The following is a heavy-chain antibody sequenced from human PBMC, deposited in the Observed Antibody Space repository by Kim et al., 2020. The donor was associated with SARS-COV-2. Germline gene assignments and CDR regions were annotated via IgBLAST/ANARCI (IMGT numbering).Heavy chain of an antibody. D-gene: IGHD3-10*01. CDR2: IDPSGST. Sequence: SETLSPTCAVYSASLRHYYWSWIRQPPEKGLEWIGEIDPSGSTNYNASLRRRVSISADTSKSQFSLRLSSVTAADPAVFFCAADFWFGGFLTFNWGQGTLVTVSS. CDR3: AADFWFGGFLTFN. J-gene: IGHJ4*02. CDR1: SASLRHYY. V-gene: IGHV4-34*01.